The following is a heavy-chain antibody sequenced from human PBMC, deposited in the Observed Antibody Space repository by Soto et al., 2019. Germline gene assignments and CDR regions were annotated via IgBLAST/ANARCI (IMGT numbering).Heavy chain of an antibody. J-gene: IGHJ5*02. CDR1: GDSFSNYY. V-gene: IGHV4-4*07. CDR3: ATGRSEVVPGAMDT. D-gene: IGHD2-2*01. CDR2: IYPTGST. Sequence: TCTVSGDSFSNYYCNWVRKSAGKGLEWIGRIYPTGSTTYNPSLKSRLTMSVDTSKNQFSLRLTSMTAADTAVYYCATGRSEVVPGAMDTWGQGTLVTVS.